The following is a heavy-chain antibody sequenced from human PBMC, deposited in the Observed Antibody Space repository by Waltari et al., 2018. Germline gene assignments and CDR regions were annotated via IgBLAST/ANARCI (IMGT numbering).Heavy chain of an antibody. CDR3: AKVGTTIFGYYFDY. Sequence: QVQLVESGGGVVQPGRSLRLSCAASGFTFSSYGMHWVRQAPGKGLEWVAVISYDGSNKYYADSVKGRFTISRDNSKNTLYLQMNSLRAEDTAVYYCAKVGTTIFGYYFDYWGQGTLVTVSS. J-gene: IGHJ4*02. CDR2: ISYDGSNK. V-gene: IGHV3-30*18. D-gene: IGHD3-3*01. CDR1: GFTFSSYG.